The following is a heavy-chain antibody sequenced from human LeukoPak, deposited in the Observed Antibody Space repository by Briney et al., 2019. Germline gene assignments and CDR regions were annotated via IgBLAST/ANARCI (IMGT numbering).Heavy chain of an antibody. CDR1: GFTFSDWY. D-gene: IGHD4-17*01. J-gene: IGHJ4*02. CDR2: ISLSGNSI. CDR3: ARGHYGLDY. V-gene: IGHV3-11*04. Sequence: GGSLRLSCAASGFTFSDWYMSWIRQTPGKGLEWISYISLSGNSIYYADSVKGRFTISRDNAKSSLYLQMNSLRAEDTAVYYCARGHYGLDYWGQGTLVTVSS.